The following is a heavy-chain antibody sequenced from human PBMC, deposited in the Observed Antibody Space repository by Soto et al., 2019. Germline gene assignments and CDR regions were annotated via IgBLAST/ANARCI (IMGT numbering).Heavy chain of an antibody. D-gene: IGHD3-10*01. J-gene: IGHJ6*03. CDR1: GGTFTSET. Sequence: QVQLVQSGPEVKKSGSSVKVSCKLSGGTFTSETISWVRQAPGQGLEWMGRIIPILGTGNYAQKFQGRITITEDKFTNAGYMELSSLISEDTAVYFWAREEGSYNMGIVPVYCMYVWGNGTTVTLSS. CDR2: IIPILGTG. CDR3: AREEGSYNMGIVPVYCMYV. V-gene: IGHV1-69*08.